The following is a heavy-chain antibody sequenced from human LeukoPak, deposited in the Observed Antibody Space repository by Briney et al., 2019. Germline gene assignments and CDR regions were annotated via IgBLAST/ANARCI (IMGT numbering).Heavy chain of an antibody. J-gene: IGHJ4*02. D-gene: IGHD6-13*01. CDR2: INHSGST. CDR1: GGSFSGYY. Sequence: PSETLSLTCAVYGGSFSGYYWSWIRQPPGKGLEWIGEINHSGSTSYNPSLKSRVTISVDTSKNQFSLKLSSVTAADTAVYYCARSSWYLDLDYWGQGTLVTVSS. V-gene: IGHV4-34*01. CDR3: ARSSWYLDLDY.